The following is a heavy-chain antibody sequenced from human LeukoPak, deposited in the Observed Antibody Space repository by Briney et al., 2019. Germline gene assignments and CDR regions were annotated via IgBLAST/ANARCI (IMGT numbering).Heavy chain of an antibody. D-gene: IGHD2-2*02. CDR2: IKQDGSEK. CDR3: ARDSALAAIRVDVVSD. J-gene: IGHJ4*02. V-gene: IGHV3-7*01. CDR1: GFTFSSYW. Sequence: GGSLRLSCAASGFTFSSYWMSWVRQAPGKGLEWVANIKQDGSEKYYVDSVKGRFTISRDNAKNSLYLQMNSLRAEDTAVYYCARDSALAAIRVDVVSDWGQGTLVTVSS.